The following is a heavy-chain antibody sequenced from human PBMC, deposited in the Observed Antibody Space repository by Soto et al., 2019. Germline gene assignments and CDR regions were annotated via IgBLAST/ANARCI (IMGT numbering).Heavy chain of an antibody. CDR3: ARDMMAAAPDY. CDR2: INAGNGNT. CDR1: GYTFTSYA. D-gene: IGHD6-13*01. V-gene: IGHV1-3*01. Sequence: QVKLVQSGAEVKKPGASVKVSCKASGYTFTSYAMHWVRQAPGQRLEWMGWINAGNGNTKYSQKFQGRVTITRDTSASTAYMELSSLISEDTAVYYCARDMMAAAPDYWGQGTLVTVSS. J-gene: IGHJ4*02.